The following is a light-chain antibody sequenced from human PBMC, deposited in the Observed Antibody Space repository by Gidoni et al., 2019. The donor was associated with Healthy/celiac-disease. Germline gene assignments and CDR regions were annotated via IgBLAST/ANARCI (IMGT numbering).Light chain of an antibody. CDR3: QQDYNLPT. J-gene: IGKJ1*01. CDR2: GAS. Sequence: PGERVTLSCRASQSVSSSYLTWYQQKPGQAPRLLIYGASTRATGIPARFSGSGSGTDFTLTISSLQPEDFAVYYCQQDYNLPTFXXXTKVEIK. CDR1: QSVSSSY. V-gene: IGKV3D-7*01.